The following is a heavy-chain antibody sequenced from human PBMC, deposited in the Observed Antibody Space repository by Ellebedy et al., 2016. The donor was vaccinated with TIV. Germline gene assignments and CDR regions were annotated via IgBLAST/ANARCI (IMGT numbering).Heavy chain of an antibody. Sequence: GESLKISCAASGFTVSNYGMHWVRQAPGKGLEWVAVIWDDGNNIFYGDSVKGRFTISRDNSKNTLYLQMNSLRVEDTAVYYCAREGKYGDASSPLDFWGQGTLVSVSS. V-gene: IGHV3-33*01. J-gene: IGHJ4*02. D-gene: IGHD4-17*01. CDR1: GFTVSNYG. CDR2: IWDDGNNI. CDR3: AREGKYGDASSPLDF.